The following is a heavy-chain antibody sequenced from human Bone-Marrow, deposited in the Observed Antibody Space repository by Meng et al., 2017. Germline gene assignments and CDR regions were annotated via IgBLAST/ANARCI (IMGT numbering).Heavy chain of an antibody. CDR3: ARGRVFRRTIFGVVIFDY. D-gene: IGHD3-3*01. CDR2: INHSGST. V-gene: IGHV4-34*01. CDR1: GGSFSSYY. Sequence: VHCQPVGDGLLKPTDTLSLTCDVYGGSFSSYYWSWNRQPPGKGLEWTGEINHSGSTNYNPSLKSRVTISVDTSKNQFSLKLSSVTASDTAVYYCARGRVFRRTIFGVVIFDYWGQGTLVTVSS. J-gene: IGHJ4*02.